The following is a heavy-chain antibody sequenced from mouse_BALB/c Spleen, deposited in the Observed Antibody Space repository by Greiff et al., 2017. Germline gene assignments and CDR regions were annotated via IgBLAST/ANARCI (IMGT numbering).Heavy chain of an antibody. Sequence: DVKLVESGGGLVKPGGSLKLSCAASGFAFSSYDMSWVRQTPEKRLEWVAYISSGGGSTYYPDTVKGRFTISRDNAKNTLYLQMSSLKSEDTAMYYCARDGYYAFDYWGQGTTLTVSS. D-gene: IGHD2-3*01. J-gene: IGHJ2*01. CDR2: ISSGGGST. CDR1: GFAFSSYD. CDR3: ARDGYYAFDY. V-gene: IGHV5-12-1*01.